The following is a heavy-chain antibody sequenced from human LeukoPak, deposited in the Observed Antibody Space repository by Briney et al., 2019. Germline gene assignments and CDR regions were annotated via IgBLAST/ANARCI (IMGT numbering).Heavy chain of an antibody. CDR1: GGSFSGYY. J-gene: IGHJ5*02. D-gene: IGHD2-15*01. CDR2: IHNSGST. V-gene: IGHV4-34*10. Sequence: SVTLSLTCGVYGGSFSGYYWSWIRQPPGKGLEWIGQIHNSGSTNYSPSLKSRVTLSLDTSKNQFSLHLRSVTAADTAMYYCVREADWFDPWGQGTLVTVSS. CDR3: VREADWFDP.